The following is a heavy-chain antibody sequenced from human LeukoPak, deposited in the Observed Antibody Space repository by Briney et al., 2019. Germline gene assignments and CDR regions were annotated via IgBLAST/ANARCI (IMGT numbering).Heavy chain of an antibody. Sequence: ASVKVSCKASGDTFSSYYMHWVRQAPGQGLEWMGIINPSGGSISYAQKFQGRVTITADKSTSTAYMELSSLRSEDTAVYYCARYKPVLRYFDWLDGTYFDYWGQGTLVTVSS. V-gene: IGHV1-46*01. CDR2: INPSGGSI. CDR3: ARYKPVLRYFDWLDGTYFDY. CDR1: GDTFSSYY. J-gene: IGHJ4*02. D-gene: IGHD3-9*01.